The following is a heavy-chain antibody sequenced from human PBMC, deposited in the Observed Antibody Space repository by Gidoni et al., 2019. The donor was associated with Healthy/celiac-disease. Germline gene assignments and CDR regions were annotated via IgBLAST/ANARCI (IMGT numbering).Heavy chain of an antibody. J-gene: IGHJ1*01. CDR3: TSTTFDWLFTQYLQH. Sequence: EVQLVESGGGFVQPARSLRLSCTASGFTFGDYSMSWVRQAPGKGLEGVGFMRRKAYGGTTEYAASVKGRFTISRDDSKSIAYLQMNSLKTEDTAVYYCTSTTFDWLFTQYLQHWGQGTLVTVSS. V-gene: IGHV3-49*04. D-gene: IGHD3-9*01. CDR2: MRRKAYGGTT. CDR1: GFTFGDYS.